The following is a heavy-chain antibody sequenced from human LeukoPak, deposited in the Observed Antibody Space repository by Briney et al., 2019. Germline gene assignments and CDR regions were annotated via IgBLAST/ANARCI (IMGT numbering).Heavy chain of an antibody. D-gene: IGHD3-22*01. J-gene: IGHJ4*02. CDR2: ISYDGSNK. CDR1: GNTLTELS. Sequence: SCKVSGNTLTELSMHWVRQAPGKGLEWVAVISYDGSNKYYADSVKGRFTISRDDSKNTLYLQMNSLRVEDMAVYYCAKLDSNGPEDYWGQGTLVTVSS. CDR3: AKLDSNGPEDY. V-gene: IGHV3-30*18.